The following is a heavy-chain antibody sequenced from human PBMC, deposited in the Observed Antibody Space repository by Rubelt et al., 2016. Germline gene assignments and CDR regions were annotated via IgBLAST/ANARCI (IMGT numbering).Heavy chain of an antibody. J-gene: IGHJ4*02. CDR3: ATTIAIRPYYFDY. D-gene: IGHD6-6*01. CDR2: IIPVFGTA. CDR1: GGTFSSYA. V-gene: IGHV1-69*01. Sequence: QVQLVQSGAEVKKPGSSVKVSCKASGGTFSSYAISWVRQAPGQGLEWMGGIIPVFGTANYTQKVQGTITMTADEATSTAYMELSSLRSEDTAVYYCATTIAIRPYYFDYWGQGTLVTVSS.